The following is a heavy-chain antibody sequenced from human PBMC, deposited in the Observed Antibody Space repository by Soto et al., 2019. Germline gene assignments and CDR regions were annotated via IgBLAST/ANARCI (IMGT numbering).Heavy chain of an antibody. Sequence: QITLKESGPTLVKPTQTLTLTCTFSGFSLSTSGVGVGWIRQPPGKALEWLALIYWDDDKRYSPSLKSRLTITKDNSKNQVVLTLTNMDPVDTATYFCARGWYSSSSGFFDYWGQGTLVTVSS. CDR3: ARGWYSSSSGFFDY. V-gene: IGHV2-5*02. CDR2: IYWDDDK. D-gene: IGHD6-6*01. J-gene: IGHJ4*02. CDR1: GFSLSTSGVG.